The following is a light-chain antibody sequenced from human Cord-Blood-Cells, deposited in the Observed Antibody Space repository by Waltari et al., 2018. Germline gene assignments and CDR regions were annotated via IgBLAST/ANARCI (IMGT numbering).Light chain of an antibody. J-gene: IGKJ4*01. V-gene: IGKV3-11*01. CDR3: QQRSNWPPALT. CDR2: DAS. Sequence: EIVLTQSPATLSLSPGERATLSCRASQSVSSYLAWYQQKPGQAPRLLIYDASTRATGIPARVSGSGSGTDFTLTISSLEPEDFSVYYCQQRSNWPPALTFGGGTKVEIK. CDR1: QSVSSY.